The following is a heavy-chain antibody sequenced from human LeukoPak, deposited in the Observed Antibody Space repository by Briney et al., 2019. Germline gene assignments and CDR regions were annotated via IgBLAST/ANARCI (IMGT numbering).Heavy chain of an antibody. J-gene: IGHJ3*02. Sequence: ESGPTLVKPTQTLTLTCTFSGFSLSTSGVGVAWIRQPPGKALEWLARIGWDDDKYYSTSLKTRLTISKDTSKNQVVLTMTNMDPVDTATYYCARIGYSSGWYLDDFDIWGQGTMVTVSS. CDR2: IGWDDDK. CDR1: GFSLSTSGVG. D-gene: IGHD6-19*01. V-gene: IGHV2-70*11. CDR3: ARIGYSSGWYLDDFDI.